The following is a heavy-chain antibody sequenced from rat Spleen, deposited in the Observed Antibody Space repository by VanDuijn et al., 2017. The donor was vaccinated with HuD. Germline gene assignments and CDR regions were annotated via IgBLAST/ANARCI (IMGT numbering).Heavy chain of an antibody. Sequence: EVQLVESGGGLVQPGKSLKISCVASGFTFNKYWMTWIRQAPGKGLEWVASITNAAGSTYYPDSVQGRFTISRDNATSTLYLQMNSLRSEDTATYYCAGPFDYWGQGVMVTASS. J-gene: IGHJ2*01. CDR1: GFTFNKYW. CDR2: ITNAAGST. CDR3: AGPFDY. V-gene: IGHV5-31*01.